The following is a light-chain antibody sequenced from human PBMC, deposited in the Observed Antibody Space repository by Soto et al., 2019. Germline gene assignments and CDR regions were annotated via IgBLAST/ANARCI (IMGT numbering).Light chain of an antibody. J-gene: IGKJ4*01. Sequence: EIVLTQSPGTLSLSPGERATLSCRASQSVSSSYLAWYQQKPGQAPRLLIYGASSRATGIPDRFSGSGSGTDFTLTISRLEPEDFALYYCQQRSSWPLTFGGGTKVDI. CDR3: QQRSSWPLT. CDR2: GAS. CDR1: QSVSSSY. V-gene: IGKV3D-20*02.